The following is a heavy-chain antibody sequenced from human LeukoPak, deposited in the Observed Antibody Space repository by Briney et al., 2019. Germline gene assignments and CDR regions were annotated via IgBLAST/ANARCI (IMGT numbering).Heavy chain of an antibody. CDR3: TTDPIPIAAAGTNY. J-gene: IGHJ4*02. D-gene: IGHD6-13*01. CDR2: IKSKTDGGTT. Sequence: GGSLRLSCAASGFTFSSYWMHWVRQAPGKGLEWVGRIKSKTDGGTTDYAAPVKGRFTISRDDSKNTLYLQMNSLKTEDTAVYYCTTDPIPIAAAGTNYWGQGTLVTVSS. V-gene: IGHV3-15*07. CDR1: GFTFSSYW.